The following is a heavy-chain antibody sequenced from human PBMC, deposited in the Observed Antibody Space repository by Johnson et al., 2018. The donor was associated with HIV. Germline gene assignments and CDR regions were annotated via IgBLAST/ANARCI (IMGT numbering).Heavy chain of an antibody. Sequence: VQLVESGGGLVKPGGSLRLSCAASGFTFSDYYISWIRQAPGKGLEWVSYISSSGSSIKYADAVKGRVTIARDNAKNSMYLQMNSMRAEDTAGYYGARDWGGYSYGYAFDIWGQGTMVTVSS. D-gene: IGHD5-18*01. V-gene: IGHV3-11*04. J-gene: IGHJ3*02. CDR2: ISSSGSSI. CDR3: ARDWGGYSYGYAFDI. CDR1: GFTFSDYY.